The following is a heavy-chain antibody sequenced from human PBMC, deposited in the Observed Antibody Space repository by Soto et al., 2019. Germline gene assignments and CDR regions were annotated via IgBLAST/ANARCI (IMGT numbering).Heavy chain of an antibody. D-gene: IGHD3-16*01. Sequence: QVQLVQSGAEVKKPGSSVKVSCKASGGTFSNYTITWVRQAPGQGLEWMGRLIPILGLANYAQKFRGRVTITADKSTTTADMDLRSLRSEDTAMYYCARFKLGEDYWGQGALVTVSS. CDR2: LIPILGLA. V-gene: IGHV1-69*02. J-gene: IGHJ4*02. CDR3: ARFKLGEDY. CDR1: GGTFSNYT.